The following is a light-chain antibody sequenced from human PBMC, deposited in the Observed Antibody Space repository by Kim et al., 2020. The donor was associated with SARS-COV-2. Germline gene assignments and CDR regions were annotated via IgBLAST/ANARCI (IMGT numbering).Light chain of an antibody. CDR3: SSYTSSSTVV. Sequence: GQSLTIPCTGTSSDVGGYNYVSWYQQHPGKAPKLMIYDVSNRPSGVSNRFSGSKSGNTASLTISGLQAEDEADYYCSSYTSSSTVVFGGGTKVTVL. J-gene: IGLJ2*01. CDR1: SSDVGGYNY. V-gene: IGLV2-14*03. CDR2: DVS.